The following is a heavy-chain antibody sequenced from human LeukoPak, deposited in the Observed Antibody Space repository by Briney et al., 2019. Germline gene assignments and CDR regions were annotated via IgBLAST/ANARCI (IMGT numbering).Heavy chain of an antibody. CDR3: ARGGYCSSTSCADAFDI. Sequence: ASVKVSCKASGGTFSSYTISWVRQAPGQGLEWMGRIIPILGIANYAQKLQGRVTITADKSTSTAYMELGSLRSEDTAVYYCARGGYCSSTSCADAFDIWGQGTMVTVSS. CDR2: IIPILGIA. D-gene: IGHD2-2*01. J-gene: IGHJ3*02. V-gene: IGHV1-69*02. CDR1: GGTFSSYT.